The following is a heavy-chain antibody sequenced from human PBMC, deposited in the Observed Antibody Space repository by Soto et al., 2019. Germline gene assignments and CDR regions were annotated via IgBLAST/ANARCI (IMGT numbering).Heavy chain of an antibody. D-gene: IGHD3-22*01. CDR3: ARRDYYDSSGYSWFDP. Sequence: VLGGSFRGFCWRRISKQPGKGLEWIGDINHSGSTYYNPSLKSRVTISVDTSKNQFSLKLSSVTAADTAVYYCARRDYYDSSGYSWFDPWGQRTLVTGSS. CDR1: GGSFRGFC. CDR2: INHSGST. V-gene: IGHV4-34*01. J-gene: IGHJ5*02.